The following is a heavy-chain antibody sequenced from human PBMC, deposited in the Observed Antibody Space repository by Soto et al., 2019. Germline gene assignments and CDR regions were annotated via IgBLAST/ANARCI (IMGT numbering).Heavy chain of an antibody. CDR1: GGSISSGGYY. D-gene: IGHD3-16*02. CDR3: ATDYRAAYPAYFYYGMDV. Sequence: QVQLQESGPGLVKPSQTLSLTCTVSGGSISSGGYYWSWIRQHPGKGLEWIGYIYYSTYYNPSLNRRVTRSVDTSKNQFSLKLRSVTAADTAVYYCATDYRAAYPAYFYYGMDVWGQGTTVTVSS. J-gene: IGHJ6*02. V-gene: IGHV4-31*03. CDR2: IYYST.